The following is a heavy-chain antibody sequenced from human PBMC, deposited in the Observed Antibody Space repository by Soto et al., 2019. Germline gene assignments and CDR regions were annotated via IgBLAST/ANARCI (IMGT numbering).Heavy chain of an antibody. CDR2: IYYTGST. CDR3: TRVGGYYGDYPNFDY. D-gene: IGHD4-17*01. CDR1: GSSISPYY. V-gene: IGHV4-59*01. Sequence: SETLSLTCTVSGSSISPYYWSWIRQPPGKGLEWIGYIYYTGSTKYNSSLKSRVTISLGTSRNQVSLKLSSVTAADTAVYYCTRVGGYYGDYPNFDYWGPGTLVTVSS. J-gene: IGHJ4*02.